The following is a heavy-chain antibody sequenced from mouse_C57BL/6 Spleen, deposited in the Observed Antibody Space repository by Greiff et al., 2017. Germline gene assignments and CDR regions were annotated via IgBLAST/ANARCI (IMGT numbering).Heavy chain of an antibody. CDR1: GYAFSSSW. CDR3: ARNYYGSSYFDY. D-gene: IGHD1-1*01. CDR2: IYPGDGDT. V-gene: IGHV1-82*01. J-gene: IGHJ2*01. Sequence: VQLQQSGPELVKPGASVKISCKASGYAFSSSWMNWVKQRPGKGLEWIGRIYPGDGDTNYNGKVKGKATLTADKASSTAYMQLSSLTSADSAVYFCARNYYGSSYFDYWGQGTTLTVSS.